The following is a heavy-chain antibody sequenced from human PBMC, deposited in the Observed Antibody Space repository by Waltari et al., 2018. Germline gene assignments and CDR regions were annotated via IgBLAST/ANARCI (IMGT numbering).Heavy chain of an antibody. CDR1: GYTFTSYA. V-gene: IGHV1-3*01. J-gene: IGHJ5*02. CDR3: AKGGSGTSTNWFDP. Sequence: QVQLVQSGAEVMKRRASVKVSCQASGYTFTSYAMHWVRQAPGQTLEGMGWISAGNGNTKYAQSFQDRVTITRDTSASRAYMELSSLTSEDTAVNYCAKGGSGTSTNWFDPWGQGTLVTVSS. CDR2: ISAGNGNT. D-gene: IGHD3-10*01.